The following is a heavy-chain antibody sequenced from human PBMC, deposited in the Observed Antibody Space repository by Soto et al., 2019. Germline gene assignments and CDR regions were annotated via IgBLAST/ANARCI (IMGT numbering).Heavy chain of an antibody. J-gene: IGHJ4*02. V-gene: IGHV1-18*01. Sequence: QVQLVQSGAEVKKPGASVKVSCKTSGYPFTSYGINWVRQAPGQGPEWMGWISAYDDKTIYSQKFQGRVTLTADTSTTSAYRELGGLRFDDTAVYYCARDRLIAVTGLLRNWGQGTLVTVSS. CDR2: ISAYDDKT. D-gene: IGHD6-19*01. CDR3: ARDRLIAVTGLLRN. CDR1: GYPFTSYG.